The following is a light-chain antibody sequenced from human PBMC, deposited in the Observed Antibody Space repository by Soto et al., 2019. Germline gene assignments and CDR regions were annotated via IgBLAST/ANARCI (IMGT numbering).Light chain of an antibody. CDR3: AAWGDSLNGYV. J-gene: IGLJ1*01. CDR1: SSNIGSKT. Sequence: QPVLTQPPSASGTPGQRVTITCSGSSSNIGSKTVSWYQQLPGTAPKLLMYSNNQRPSGVPDRFSGSKSGTSASLAITGLQSEDEADYYCAAWGDSLNGYVFGTGTKLTVL. V-gene: IGLV1-44*01. CDR2: SNN.